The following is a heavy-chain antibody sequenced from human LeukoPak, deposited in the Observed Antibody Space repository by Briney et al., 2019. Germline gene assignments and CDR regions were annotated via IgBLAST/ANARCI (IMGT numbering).Heavy chain of an antibody. CDR1: GYTFTNYG. D-gene: IGHD3-3*01. Sequence: GASVKVSCKASGYTFTNYGISWVRQAPGQGLEWMGWISAYNGNTNYAQKLQGRVTMTTDTSTSTAYMELRSLRSDDTAVYYCARVGSRDGYYSPKFDYWGQGTLVTVSS. J-gene: IGHJ4*02. CDR2: ISAYNGNT. V-gene: IGHV1-18*01. CDR3: ARVGSRDGYYSPKFDY.